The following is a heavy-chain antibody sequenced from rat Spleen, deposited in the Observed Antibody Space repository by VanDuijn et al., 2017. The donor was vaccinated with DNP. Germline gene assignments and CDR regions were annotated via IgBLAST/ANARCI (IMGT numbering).Heavy chain of an antibody. CDR2: VNTGGGIT. J-gene: IGHJ3*01. D-gene: IGHD3-1*01. CDR1: GFTFSNYG. CDR3: VRRVSKVLFSK. Sequence: EVQLVESGGGSVQPGRSLKLSCAASGFTFSNYGMAWVRQAPSKGLGRVASVNTGGGITYYRASVKGRFIVSRDNAKSTLDLQMDSLRSEDTATYYCVRRVSKVLFSKWGQGTLVTVSS. V-gene: IGHV5S13*01.